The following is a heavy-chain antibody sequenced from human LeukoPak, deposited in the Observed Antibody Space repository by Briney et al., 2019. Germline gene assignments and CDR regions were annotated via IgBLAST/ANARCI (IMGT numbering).Heavy chain of an antibody. Sequence: PSETLSLTCAVSGGSISSGGYSWSWIRQPPGKGLEWIGYIYHSGSTNYNPSLKSRVTISVDKSKNQFSLKLSSVTAADTAVYYCARDQSTIGSLFDYWGQGTLVTVSS. CDR1: GGSISSGGYS. CDR2: IYHSGST. J-gene: IGHJ4*02. D-gene: IGHD2-15*01. CDR3: ARDQSTIGSLFDY. V-gene: IGHV4-30-2*01.